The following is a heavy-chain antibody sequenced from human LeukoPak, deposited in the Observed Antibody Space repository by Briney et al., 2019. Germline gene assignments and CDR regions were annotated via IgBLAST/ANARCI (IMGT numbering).Heavy chain of an antibody. CDR3: ARTLIAAVGASKNWLDP. V-gene: IGHV3-48*03. Sequence: GGSLRLSCAAFGFIFSNHEMNWVRQAPGKGRQWVSYISSTGRTIYYADSVKGRFTISRDNAKNSLYLQMNSLRAEDTAVYYCARTLIAAVGASKNWLDPWGQGTLVTVSS. CDR1: GFIFSNHE. CDR2: ISSTGRTI. D-gene: IGHD6-13*01. J-gene: IGHJ5*02.